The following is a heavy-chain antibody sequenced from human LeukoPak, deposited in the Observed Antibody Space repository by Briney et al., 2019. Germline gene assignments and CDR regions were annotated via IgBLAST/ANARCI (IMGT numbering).Heavy chain of an antibody. CDR1: GYTLTELS. D-gene: IGHD1-26*01. V-gene: IGHV1-24*01. J-gene: IGHJ4*02. CDR3: ATARLSDGSFDY. Sequence: GASVKVSCTVSGYTLTELSMHWVRQAPGKGLEWMGGFDPEDGETIYAQKFQGRVTMTEDTSTDTAYMELSSLRSEDTAVYYCATARLSDGSFDYWGQGTLVTVSS. CDR2: FDPEDGET.